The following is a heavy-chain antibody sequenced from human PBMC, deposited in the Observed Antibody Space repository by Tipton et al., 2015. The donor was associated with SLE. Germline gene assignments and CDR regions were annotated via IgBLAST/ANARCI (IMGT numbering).Heavy chain of an antibody. D-gene: IGHD2-2*01. CDR2: IYLDDSYT. CDR3: ARHELGSCGSISCSHMDV. J-gene: IGHJ6*03. CDR1: GYSFTTYW. Sequence: VQLVQSGAEVKKPGESLEISCKGSGYSFTTYWIGWVRQMPGKGLEWMGIIYLDDSYTIYSPSFQGQVTISADKSISTAYLQWSSLKASETAMYYCARHELGSCGSISCSHMDVWGKGTTVTVSS. V-gene: IGHV5-51*01.